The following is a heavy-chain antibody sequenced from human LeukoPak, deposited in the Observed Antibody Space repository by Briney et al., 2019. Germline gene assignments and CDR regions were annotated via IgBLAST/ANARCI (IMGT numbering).Heavy chain of an antibody. CDR1: GGTFSSYA. D-gene: IGHD3-10*01. V-gene: IGHV1-69*13. J-gene: IGHJ6*04. CDR2: IIPIFGTA. CDR3: AGDFEYYYGSGSLYYYYGMDV. Sequence: SVKVSCKASGGTFSSYAISWVRQAPGQGLEWMGGIIPIFGTANYAQKFQGRVTITADESTSTAYMELSSLRSEDTAVYYCAGDFEYYYGSGSLYYYYGMDVWGKGTTVTVSS.